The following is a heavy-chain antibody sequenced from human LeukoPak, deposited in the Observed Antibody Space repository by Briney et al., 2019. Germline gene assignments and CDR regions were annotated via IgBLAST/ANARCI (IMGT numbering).Heavy chain of an antibody. CDR2: IYYSGST. V-gene: IGHV4-39*01. CDR1: GGSFSSYY. J-gene: IGHJ5*02. CDR3: ARPTHYDSSGYYQGDWFDP. Sequence: SETLSLTCAVYGGSFSSYYWGWIRQPPGKGLEWIGGIYYSGSTYYNPSLKSRVTISVDTSKNQFSLKLSSVTAADTAVYYCARPTHYDSSGYYQGDWFDPWGQGTLVTVSS. D-gene: IGHD3-22*01.